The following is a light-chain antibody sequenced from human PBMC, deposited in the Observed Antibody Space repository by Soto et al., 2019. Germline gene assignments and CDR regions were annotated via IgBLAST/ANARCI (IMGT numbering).Light chain of an antibody. Sequence: EIVMTQSPATLSVSPGERATLSCRASQSVSSNLAWYQQKPGQAPRLVIYGASTRATGMPARFSGSRSGTEFTLTLSSLQSEDFAVYYCQQYNNWPLTFGGGTKVEIK. V-gene: IGKV3-15*01. CDR1: QSVSSN. CDR3: QQYNNWPLT. J-gene: IGKJ4*01. CDR2: GAS.